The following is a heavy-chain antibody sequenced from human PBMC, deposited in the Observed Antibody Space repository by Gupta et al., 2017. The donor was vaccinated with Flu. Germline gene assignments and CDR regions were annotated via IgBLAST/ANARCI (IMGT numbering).Heavy chain of an antibody. D-gene: IGHD1-7*01. Sequence: VERVALGGGVGQRGTSRYFSWLFPGPRFGGYGLHLFRQAPGKGLEWVAVIWYDGSYEYYADSVKGRFSISRDNSKNTLYLQMNSLRADDTALYYCARDPHGTLSTPDLWGQGTHVTVSS. CDR1: GPRFGGYG. V-gene: IGHV3-33*08. J-gene: IGHJ4*01. CDR2: IWYDGSYE. CDR3: ARDPHGTLSTPDL.